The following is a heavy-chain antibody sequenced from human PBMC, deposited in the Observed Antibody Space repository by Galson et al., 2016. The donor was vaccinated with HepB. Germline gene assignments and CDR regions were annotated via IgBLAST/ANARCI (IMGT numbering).Heavy chain of an antibody. CDR1: GYSFTTYW. J-gene: IGHJ4*02. CDR3: ARRAAAGQENVDY. CDR2: IYPGDSDT. V-gene: IGHV5-51*01. D-gene: IGHD6-13*01. Sequence: QSGAEVKKPGESLKISCKGSGYSFTTYWIGWVRQMPGKGLEWMGMIYPGDSDTRYSPSFQGQVTISADQSINTAYLQWSSLKASDTAMYYCARRAAAGQENVDYWGQGTLVTVSS.